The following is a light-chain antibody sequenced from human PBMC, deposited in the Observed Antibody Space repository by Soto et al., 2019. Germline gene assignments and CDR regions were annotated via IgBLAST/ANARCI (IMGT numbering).Light chain of an antibody. J-gene: IGKJ5*01. V-gene: IGKV3-20*01. CDR3: QQYRSSIT. CDR1: QSVSSSY. Sequence: EIVLTQSPGTLSLSPGERATLSCRASQSVSSSYLAWYQQKPGQAPRLLIYDASSRATGIPDRFSGSGSGTDFTLTISRLEPEDFAVYYCQQYRSSITFGQGTRLEIK. CDR2: DAS.